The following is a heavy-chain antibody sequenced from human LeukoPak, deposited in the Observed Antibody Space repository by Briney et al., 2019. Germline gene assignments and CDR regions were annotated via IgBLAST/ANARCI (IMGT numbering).Heavy chain of an antibody. Sequence: GGSLRLSCAASGFTFSSYSMNWVRQAPGKGLEWVSSISSSSSYIYYADSVKGRFTISRDNAKNSLYLQMNSLRAEDTAVYYCVRDGEMVGIDYWGQGTLVTVSS. CDR3: VRDGEMVGIDY. CDR2: ISSSSSYI. J-gene: IGHJ4*02. D-gene: IGHD5-24*01. V-gene: IGHV3-21*01. CDR1: GFTFSSYS.